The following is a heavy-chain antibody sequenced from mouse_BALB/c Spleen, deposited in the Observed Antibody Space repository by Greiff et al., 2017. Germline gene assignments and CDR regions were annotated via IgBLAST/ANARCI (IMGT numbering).Heavy chain of an antibody. J-gene: IGHJ1*01. CDR3: ARERPGYYWYFDV. D-gene: IGHD2-2*01. CDR1: GFTFSSFG. Sequence: EVKLMESGGGLVQPGGSRKLSCAASGFTFSSFGMHWVRQAPEKGLEWVAYISSGSSTIYYADTVKGRFTISRDNPKNTLFLQMTSLRSEDTAMYYCARERPGYYWYFDVWGAGTTVTVSS. V-gene: IGHV5-17*02. CDR2: ISSGSSTI.